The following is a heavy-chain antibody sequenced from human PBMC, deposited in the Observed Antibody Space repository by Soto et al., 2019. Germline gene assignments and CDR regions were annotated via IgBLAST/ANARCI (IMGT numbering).Heavy chain of an antibody. D-gene: IGHD3-22*01. V-gene: IGHV3-30*18. J-gene: IGHJ3*02. CDR3: AKDMEGYYDSSGYYSYDAFDI. Sequence: QVQLVESGGGVVQPGRSLRLSCAASGFTFSSYGMRWVRQAPGKGLEWVAVISYDGSNKYYADSVKGRFTISRDNSKNTLYLQMNSLRAEDTAVYYCAKDMEGYYDSSGYYSYDAFDIWGQGTMVTVSS. CDR1: GFTFSSYG. CDR2: ISYDGSNK.